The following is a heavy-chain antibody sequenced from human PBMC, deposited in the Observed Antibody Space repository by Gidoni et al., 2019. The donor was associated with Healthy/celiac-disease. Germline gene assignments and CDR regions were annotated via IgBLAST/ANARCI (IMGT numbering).Heavy chain of an antibody. CDR2: ISSSSSTI. V-gene: IGHV3-48*04. J-gene: IGHJ3*02. CDR3: ARPNYYDSSGYYLTADAFDI. Sequence: EVQLVESGGGLVQPGGSLRLSCAASGFTFSSYSMNWVRQAPGKGLEWVSYISSSSSTIYYADSVKGRFTISRDNAKNSLYLQMNSLRAEDTAVYYCARPNYYDSSGYYLTADAFDIWGQGTMVTVSS. D-gene: IGHD3-22*01. CDR1: GFTFSSYS.